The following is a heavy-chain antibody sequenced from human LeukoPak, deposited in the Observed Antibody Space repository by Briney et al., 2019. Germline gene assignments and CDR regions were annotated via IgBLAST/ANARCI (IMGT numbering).Heavy chain of an antibody. V-gene: IGHV1-18*01. CDR3: ARDPYCTGGVCYIFDY. D-gene: IGHD2-8*02. J-gene: IGHJ4*02. Sequence: ASVKVSCKASGYTFTSYGISWVRQAPGQGPEWMGWISAYNGNTNYAQKLQGRVTMTTDTSTSTAYMELRSLRSDDTAVYYCARDPYCTGGVCYIFDYWGQGTLVTVSS. CDR1: GYTFTSYG. CDR2: ISAYNGNT.